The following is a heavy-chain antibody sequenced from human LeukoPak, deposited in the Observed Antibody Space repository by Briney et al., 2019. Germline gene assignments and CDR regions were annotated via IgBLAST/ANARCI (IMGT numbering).Heavy chain of an antibody. J-gene: IGHJ6*02. CDR3: ARGTVTIPYYYYGMDV. V-gene: IGHV1-69*13. Sequence: ASVKVSCKASGGTFSSYAISWVRQAPGQGLEWMGGIIPIFGTANYAQKFQGRVTITADESTSTAYMELSSLRSEDTAVYYCARGTVTIPYYYYGMDVWGQGTTVTVSS. D-gene: IGHD4-17*01. CDR1: GGTFSSYA. CDR2: IIPIFGTA.